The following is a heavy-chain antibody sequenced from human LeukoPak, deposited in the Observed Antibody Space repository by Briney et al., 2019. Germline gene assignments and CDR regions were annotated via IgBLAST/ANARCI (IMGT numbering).Heavy chain of an antibody. J-gene: IGHJ4*02. CDR1: GFTFSSYG. CDR2: IRYDGSNK. CDR3: AKDSQGYCSSTSCYEPSGY. V-gene: IGHV3-30*02. Sequence: GGTLRLSCAASGFTFSSYGVHWVRQAPGKGLEWVAFIRYDGSNKYYADSVKGRFTISRDNSKNTLYLQMNSLRAEDTAVYYCAKDSQGYCSSTSCYEPSGYWGQGTLVTVSS. D-gene: IGHD2-2*01.